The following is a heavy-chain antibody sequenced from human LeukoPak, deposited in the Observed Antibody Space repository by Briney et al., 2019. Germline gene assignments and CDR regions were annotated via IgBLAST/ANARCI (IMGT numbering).Heavy chain of an antibody. Sequence: ASVKVSCKASGYTFTSYYMHWVRQAPGQGLEWMGIINPSGGSTSYAQKFQGRVTMTRDTSTSTVYMELSSLRSEDTAVYYCAREVPPHSSGWFKGFVFGYYYGMDVWGQGTTVTVSS. CDR3: AREVPPHSSGWFKGFVFGYYYGMDV. V-gene: IGHV1-46*01. J-gene: IGHJ6*02. CDR1: GYTFTSYY. D-gene: IGHD6-19*01. CDR2: INPSGGST.